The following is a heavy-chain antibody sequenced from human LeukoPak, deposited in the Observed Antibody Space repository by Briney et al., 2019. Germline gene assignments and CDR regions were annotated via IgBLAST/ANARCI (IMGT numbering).Heavy chain of an antibody. CDR1: GGSISSYY. Sequence: SETLSLTCTVSGGSISSYYWDWIRQPPGKGLEWIGSVYYSGTTYYNTSFKSRITISVDTSKTVLSLKLTSVTAADTAVYFCARRRRLGPSLDCWGQGTLVAVSS. CDR2: VYYSGTT. J-gene: IGHJ4*02. CDR3: ARRRRLGPSLDC. D-gene: IGHD1-26*01. V-gene: IGHV4-59*05.